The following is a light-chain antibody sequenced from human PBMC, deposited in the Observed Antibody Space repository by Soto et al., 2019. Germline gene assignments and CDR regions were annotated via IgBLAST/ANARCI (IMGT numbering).Light chain of an antibody. Sequence: EIVMTQSPATLSVSPGERATLSCRASQSVGSNLAWCQQKPGQAPSLLISGASTRATGIPARFSGSGSGTEFTLTISSLQSEDFAVYYCQQYIDWPETFGQGTKVEIK. J-gene: IGKJ2*01. V-gene: IGKV3D-15*01. CDR2: GAS. CDR1: QSVGSN. CDR3: QQYIDWPET.